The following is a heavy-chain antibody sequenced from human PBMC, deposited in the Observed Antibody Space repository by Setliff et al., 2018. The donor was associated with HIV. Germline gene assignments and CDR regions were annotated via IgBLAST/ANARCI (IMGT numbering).Heavy chain of an antibody. CDR3: AREGLLFGDRRYYMDV. D-gene: IGHD3-10*01. CDR2: IGTYNGDT. Sequence: ASVKVSCQASGYTFTSNGIIWVRQAPGQGLEWMGWIGTYNGDTNYAQKFQGRVTMTTDTSTNTAYMELRGLIYDDTAVDYYAREGLLFGDRRYYMDVWGTGTAVTVSS. J-gene: IGHJ6*03. V-gene: IGHV1-18*01. CDR1: GYTFTSNG.